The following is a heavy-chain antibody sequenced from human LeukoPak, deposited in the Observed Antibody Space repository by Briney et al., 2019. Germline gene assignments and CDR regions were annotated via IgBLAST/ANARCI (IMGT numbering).Heavy chain of an antibody. J-gene: IGHJ4*02. Sequence: GGSLRLSCAASGFTFSSYAMSWVRQAPGKGLEWVSAISGSGGSTYYADSVRGRFTISRDNSKNTLYLQMNSLRAEDTAVYYCPKDTLYGDSYFAYWGQGTLVTASS. V-gene: IGHV3-23*01. CDR1: GFTFSSYA. CDR2: ISGSGGST. D-gene: IGHD4-17*01. CDR3: PKDTLYGDSYFAY.